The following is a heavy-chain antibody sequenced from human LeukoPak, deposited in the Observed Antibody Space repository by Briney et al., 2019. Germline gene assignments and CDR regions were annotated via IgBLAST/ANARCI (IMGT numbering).Heavy chain of an antibody. D-gene: IGHD6-13*01. Sequence: GGSLRLSCAASGFIFSSYWMTWVRQAPGKGLEWVANIKQDGSDKYYVDSVKGRFAISRDNAKNSLYLQMNSLRAEDTAVYYCARGDSSSSLFFDYWGQGTLVTVSS. CDR3: ARGDSSSSLFFDY. CDR2: IKQDGSDK. J-gene: IGHJ4*02. V-gene: IGHV3-7*01. CDR1: GFIFSSYW.